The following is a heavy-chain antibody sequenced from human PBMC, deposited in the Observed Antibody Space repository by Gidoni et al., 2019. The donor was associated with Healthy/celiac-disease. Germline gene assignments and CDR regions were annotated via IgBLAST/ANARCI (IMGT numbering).Heavy chain of an antibody. J-gene: IGHJ5*02. D-gene: IGHD2-2*02. V-gene: IGHV1-46*01. CDR3: ARDGRCSSTSCYTPVYNWFDP. CDR1: GSTFTSHY. CDR2: INPSGGST. Sequence: QVQLVQSGAEVKKPGASVKVSCQASGSTFTSHYMHWVRQAPGQGLEWLGIINPSGGSTSYAQKFQGRVTMTRDTSTSTVYMELSSLRSEDTAVYYCARDGRCSSTSCYTPVYNWFDPWGQGTLVTVSS.